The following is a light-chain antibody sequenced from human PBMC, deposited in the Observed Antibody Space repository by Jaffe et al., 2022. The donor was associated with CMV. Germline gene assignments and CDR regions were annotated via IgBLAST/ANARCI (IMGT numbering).Light chain of an antibody. CDR2: WAS. CDR3: QQYHSTPST. J-gene: IGKJ4*01. V-gene: IGKV4-1*01. CDR1: QSVLYSSNNKNY. Sequence: DIVMTQSPDSLAVSLGERATLNCKSSQSVLYSSNNKNYLAWYQQKPGQPPKLLIYWASTRESGVPDRFIGSGSGTEFTLTISSLQAEDVAVYYCQQYHSTPSTFGGGTKVEIK.